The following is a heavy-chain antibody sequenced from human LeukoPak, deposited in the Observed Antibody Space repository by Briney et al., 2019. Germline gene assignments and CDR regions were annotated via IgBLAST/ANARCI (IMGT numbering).Heavy chain of an antibody. CDR1: GGSISSYY. V-gene: IGHV4-59*01. CDR2: IYYRGTI. CDR3: ARAHYSGSGTYYSRAFDY. J-gene: IGHJ4*02. Sequence: SETLSLTCTVSGGSISSYYWSWIRQPPGKGLEWIGYIYYRGTINYNPSLKSRVTVSIDTSKNQFSLKLSSVTAADTAVYYCARAHYSGSGTYYSRAFDYWGQGTLVTVSS. D-gene: IGHD3-10*01.